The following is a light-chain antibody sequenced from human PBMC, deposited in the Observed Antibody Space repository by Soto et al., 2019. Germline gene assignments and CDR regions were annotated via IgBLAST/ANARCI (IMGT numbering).Light chain of an antibody. CDR2: KVS. J-gene: IGKJ1*01. Sequence: DVVLTQSPLSLPVTLGQPASISCRSSQILVYNDGNIYLNWFQQRPGQSPRRLIYKVSNRDSGVPDRFSGSGSGTDFTLQISRVEAEDVGVYYCMQGTHSWTFGQGTKVDIK. CDR1: QILVYNDGNIY. CDR3: MQGTHSWT. V-gene: IGKV2-30*01.